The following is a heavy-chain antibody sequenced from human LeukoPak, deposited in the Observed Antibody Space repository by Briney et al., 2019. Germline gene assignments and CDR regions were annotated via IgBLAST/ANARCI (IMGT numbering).Heavy chain of an antibody. V-gene: IGHV3-30*18. CDR3: AKDRSVVARTVYYYYGMDV. CDR2: VSYDGSDQ. CDR1: GFTFSSYG. D-gene: IGHD3-22*01. Sequence: GRSLRLSCAASGFTFSSYGMHWVRQAPGKGLEWVTVVSYDGSDQYHADSVKGRFTISRDNSKNTLYLQMNSLRAEDTAVYYRAKDRSVVARTVYYYYGMDVWGQGTTVTVSS. J-gene: IGHJ6*02.